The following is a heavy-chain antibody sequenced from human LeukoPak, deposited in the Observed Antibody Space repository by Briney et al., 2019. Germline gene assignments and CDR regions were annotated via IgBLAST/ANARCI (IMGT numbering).Heavy chain of an antibody. V-gene: IGHV4-59*01. D-gene: IGHD6-13*01. CDR3: ARGRVSSSSWQSVYYYYLYMDV. J-gene: IGHJ6*03. Sequence: PSETLSLTCTVSGGSISSYYWSWIRQPPGKGLEWIGYIDHTGSTNYNPSLNSRVTISRDTSTNHFSLKLSSVTAADTAVYFCARGRVSSSSWQSVYYYYLYMDVWGKGSTVTVSS. CDR2: IDHTGST. CDR1: GGSISSYY.